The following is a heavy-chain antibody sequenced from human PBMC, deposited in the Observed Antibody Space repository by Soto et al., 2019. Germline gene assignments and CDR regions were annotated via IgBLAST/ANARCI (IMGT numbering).Heavy chain of an antibody. CDR1: GGSISSSSYY. V-gene: IGHV4-39*01. J-gene: IGHJ4*02. Sequence: QLQLQESGPGLVKPSETMSLTCTVSGGSISSSSYYWGWIRQPPGKGLEWIGSIYYSGSTYYNPSLKSRVTISVDTSKNQFSRKLSSVTAADTAVYYCARHWRRDWPDYWCQGTLFTVSS. CDR3: ARHWRRDWPDY. D-gene: IGHD2-21*01. CDR2: IYYSGST.